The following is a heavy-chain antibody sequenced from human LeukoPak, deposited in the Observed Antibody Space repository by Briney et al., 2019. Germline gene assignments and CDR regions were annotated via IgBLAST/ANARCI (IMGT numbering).Heavy chain of an antibody. J-gene: IGHJ4*02. CDR3: ARGPSHYYYGSGSRWYYFDY. CDR2: INHSGST. CDR1: GGSFSGYY. V-gene: IGHV4-34*01. D-gene: IGHD3-10*01. Sequence: SETLSLTCAVYGGSFSGYYWSWIRQPPGKGLEGIGEINHSGSTNYNPSLKSRVTISVDTSKNQFSLELSSVTAADTAVYYCARGPSHYYYGSGSRWYYFDYWGQGTLVTVSS.